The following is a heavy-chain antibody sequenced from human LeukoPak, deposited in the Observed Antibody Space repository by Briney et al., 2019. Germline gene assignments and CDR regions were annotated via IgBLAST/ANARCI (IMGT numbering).Heavy chain of an antibody. J-gene: IGHJ3*02. D-gene: IGHD1-26*01. CDR3: ARHRGGATITPDDAFDI. CDR1: GFTFSSYW. V-gene: IGHV3-7*01. CDR2: IKQDGSEK. Sequence: GGSLRLSCAASGFTFSSYWMSWVRQAPGKGLEWVANIKQDGSEKYYVDSVKGRFTISRDNAKNSLYLQMNSLRAEDTAVYYCARHRGGATITPDDAFDIWGQGTMVTVSS.